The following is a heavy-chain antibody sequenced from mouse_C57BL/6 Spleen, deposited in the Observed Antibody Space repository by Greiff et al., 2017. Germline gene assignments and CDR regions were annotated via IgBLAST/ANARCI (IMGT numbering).Heavy chain of an antibody. J-gene: IGHJ1*03. CDR3: ARKGCFDV. Sequence: QVQLQQSGPGLVQPSQCLSISCTASGFSLTSYGVHWVRQSPGKGLEWLGVIWSGGSTDYTAAFISRLSISKDNSKSQVFFKMNSLQADDTAIYYCARKGCFDVWGTGTTVTVSS. V-gene: IGHV2-2*01. CDR1: GFSLTSYG. CDR2: IWSGGST.